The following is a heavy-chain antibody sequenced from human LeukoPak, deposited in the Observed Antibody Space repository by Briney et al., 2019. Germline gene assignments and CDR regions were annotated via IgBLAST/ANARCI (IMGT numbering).Heavy chain of an antibody. D-gene: IGHD4-17*01. CDR1: GGSFSGYY. Sequence: PSETLSLTCAVYGGSFSGYYWSWIRQPPGKGLEWIGEINHSGSTNYNPSLKSRVTISVDTSKNQFSLKLSSVTAADTAVYYCASRDYGDYFDYWGQGTLVTVSS. J-gene: IGHJ4*02. CDR2: INHSGST. CDR3: ASRDYGDYFDY. V-gene: IGHV4-34*01.